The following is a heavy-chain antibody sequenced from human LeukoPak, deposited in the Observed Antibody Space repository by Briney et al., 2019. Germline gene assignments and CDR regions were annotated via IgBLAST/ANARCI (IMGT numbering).Heavy chain of an antibody. Sequence: ASVRVSCKASGYTFTSYHINWVRQAPGQGLEWIGWISAKNGETKYAQKLQGRVTVTIDTVAATSYLELTGLTSDDTAVYFCERDGSGGSNWYCAEYFQHWGQGTQVIVSS. V-gene: IGHV1-18*04. J-gene: IGHJ1*01. D-gene: IGHD6-13*01. CDR3: ERDGSGGSNWYCAEYFQH. CDR1: GYTFTSYH. CDR2: ISAKNGET.